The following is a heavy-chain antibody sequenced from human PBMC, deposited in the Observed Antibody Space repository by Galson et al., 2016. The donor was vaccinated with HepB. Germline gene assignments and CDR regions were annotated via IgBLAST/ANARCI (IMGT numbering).Heavy chain of an antibody. Sequence: SLRLSCAASGFPFSGFSMNWVRQAPGKGLAWIAYISGSGGDTKYADSVRGRFIISRDNAKNSLYLQMNNLRAEDTAVYYCARDMYTTARDYWGQGTLVTVSS. CDR1: GFPFSGFS. V-gene: IGHV3-21*05. D-gene: IGHD2/OR15-2a*01. CDR3: ARDMYTTARDY. CDR2: ISGSGGDT. J-gene: IGHJ4*02.